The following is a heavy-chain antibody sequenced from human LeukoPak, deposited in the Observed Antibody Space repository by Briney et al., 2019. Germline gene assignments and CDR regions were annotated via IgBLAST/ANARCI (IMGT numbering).Heavy chain of an antibody. Sequence: PSETLSLTCTVSGGSISSYYWSWIWQPPGKGLEWIGHIYYSGSTNYNPSLNSRVTISVDTSKNQFSLHLSSVTAADTAVYYCARDKTGNNWFDPWGQGTLVTVSS. V-gene: IGHV4-59*01. J-gene: IGHJ5*02. D-gene: IGHD1-1*01. CDR3: ARDKTGNNWFDP. CDR2: IYYSGST. CDR1: GGSISSYY.